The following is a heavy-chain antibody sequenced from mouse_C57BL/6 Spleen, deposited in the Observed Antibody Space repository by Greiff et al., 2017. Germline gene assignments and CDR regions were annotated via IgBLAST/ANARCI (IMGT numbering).Heavy chain of an antibody. CDR3: AREVGDPYYFDY. CDR1: GYTFTSYW. J-gene: IGHJ2*01. V-gene: IGHV1-52*01. D-gene: IGHD1-1*02. Sequence: VKLQQPGAELVRPGSSVKLSCKASGYTFTSYWMHWVKQRPIQGLEWIGNIDPSDSETHYNQKFKDKATLTVDKSSSTAYMQLSSLTSEDSAVHYCAREVGDPYYFDYWGQGTTLTVSS. CDR2: IDPSDSET.